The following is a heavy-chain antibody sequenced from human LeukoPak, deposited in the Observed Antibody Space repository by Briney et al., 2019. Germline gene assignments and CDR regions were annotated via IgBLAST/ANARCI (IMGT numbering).Heavy chain of an antibody. CDR2: INPNSGGT. V-gene: IGHV1-2*02. J-gene: IGHJ3*02. CDR3: ASESGWTPDAFDI. D-gene: IGHD6-19*01. CDR1: GYTFTGYY. Sequence: ASVKVSCKASGYTFTGYYMHWVRQAPGQGLKWMGWINPNSGGTNYAQKFQGRVTMTRDTSISTAYMELSRLRSDDTAVYYCASESGWTPDAFDIWGQGTMVTVSS.